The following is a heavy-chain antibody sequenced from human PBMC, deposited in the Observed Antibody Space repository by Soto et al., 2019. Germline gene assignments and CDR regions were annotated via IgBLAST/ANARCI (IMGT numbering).Heavy chain of an antibody. CDR2: IYYSGRT. D-gene: IGHD3-16*01. V-gene: IGHV4-31*03. CDR1: GGSISSGGYY. Sequence: QVQLQESGPGLVKPSQTLSLTCTVSGGSISSGGYYWSWIRQHPGKGLEWIGYIYYSGRTYYNPSLKSRVTISVDTSKNQFSLKLSSVTAADTAVYYCARSIITDTLPYYYYYYMDVWGKGTTVTVSS. CDR3: ARSIITDTLPYYYYYYMDV. J-gene: IGHJ6*03.